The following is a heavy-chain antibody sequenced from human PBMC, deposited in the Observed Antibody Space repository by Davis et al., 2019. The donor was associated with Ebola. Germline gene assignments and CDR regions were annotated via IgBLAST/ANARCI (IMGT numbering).Heavy chain of an antibody. D-gene: IGHD2-15*01. J-gene: IGHJ4*02. CDR3: ARGYCSGGSCYSGDY. V-gene: IGHV1-69*10. Sequence: AASVKVSCKASGGTFSSYAISWVRQAPGQGLEWMGGIIPILGIANYAQKFQGRVTMTTDTSTSTAYMELRSLRSDDTAVYYCARGYCSGGSCYSGDYWGQGTLVTVSS. CDR2: IIPILGIA. CDR1: GGTFSSYA.